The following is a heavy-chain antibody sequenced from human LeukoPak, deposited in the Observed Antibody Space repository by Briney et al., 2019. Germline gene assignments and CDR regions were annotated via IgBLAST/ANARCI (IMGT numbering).Heavy chain of an antibody. CDR2: INPNSGGT. CDR1: GYTFTGYY. CDR3: ARASESGYSYGQGIDY. V-gene: IGHV1-2*02. J-gene: IGHJ4*02. D-gene: IGHD5-18*01. Sequence: GASVKVSCKASGYTFTGYYMHWVRQAPGQGLEWMGWINPNSGGTNYAQKFQGRVTMTRDTSISTAYMKLSRLRSDDTAVYYCARASESGYSYGQGIDYWGQGTLVTVSS.